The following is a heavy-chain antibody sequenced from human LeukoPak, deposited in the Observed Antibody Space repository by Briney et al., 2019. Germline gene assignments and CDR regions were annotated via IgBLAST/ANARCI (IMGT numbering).Heavy chain of an antibody. D-gene: IGHD3-9*01. CDR3: AKGLTQGSRYYYGMDV. J-gene: IGHJ6*02. CDR1: GFTFSSYG. Sequence: QPGGSLRLSCAASGFTFSSYGMHWVRQAPGKGLEWVAVISYDGSNKYYADSVKGRFTISRDNPKNTLYLQMNSLRAEDTAVYYCAKGLTQGSRYYYGMDVWGQGTTVTVSS. V-gene: IGHV3-30*18. CDR2: ISYDGSNK.